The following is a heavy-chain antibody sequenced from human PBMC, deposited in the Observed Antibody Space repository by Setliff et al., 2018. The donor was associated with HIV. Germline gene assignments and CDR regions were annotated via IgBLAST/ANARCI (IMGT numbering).Heavy chain of an antibody. CDR2: IKQSGSEI. CDR3: ARDSSSWSWAEYFQF. CDR1: GFTFAIHW. D-gene: IGHD6-13*01. Sequence: GGSLRLSCSASGFTFAIHWMKWVRQAPGKGLEWVATIKQSGSEIYYMDSVKGRVTVSRDNAKNSLSLQMNSLRAEDTAVYYCARDSSSWSWAEYFQFWGQGTPVTVSS. J-gene: IGHJ1*01. V-gene: IGHV3-7*01.